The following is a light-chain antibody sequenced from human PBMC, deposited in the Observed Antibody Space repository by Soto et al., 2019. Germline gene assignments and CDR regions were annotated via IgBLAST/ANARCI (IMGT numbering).Light chain of an antibody. CDR3: NAYTHQSTQV. CDR1: STDVGDYNY. Sequence: QSALTQPASVSGSPGQSITIPCTGTSTDVGDYNYVSWYQQHPGKAPRLIIFDVSHRPSGVSTRFSGSKSDNTASLTISGLQAEDGADYYCNAYTHQSTQVCGGGTKLTVL. CDR2: DVS. V-gene: IGLV2-14*03. J-gene: IGLJ3*02.